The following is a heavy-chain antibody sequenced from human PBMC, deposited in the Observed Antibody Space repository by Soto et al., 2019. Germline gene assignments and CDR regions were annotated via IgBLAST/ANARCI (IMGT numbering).Heavy chain of an antibody. CDR1: GGSISSGGYY. J-gene: IGHJ4*02. CDR2: NYYSGIT. Sequence: TLSLTCTVSGGSISSGGYYWTWIRQHPGKGLEWIGYNYYSGITYYNPSLKSRVTISVDTSKNQFSLKLSSVTAADTAVYYCARRGKMVRGPMGYWGQGTLVTVSS. CDR3: ARRGKMVRGPMGY. V-gene: IGHV4-31*03. D-gene: IGHD3-10*01.